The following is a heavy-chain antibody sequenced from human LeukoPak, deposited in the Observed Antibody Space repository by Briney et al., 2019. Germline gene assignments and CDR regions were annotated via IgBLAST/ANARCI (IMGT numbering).Heavy chain of an antibody. D-gene: IGHD3-10*01. CDR3: ARARIGELSLFDY. CDR2: MNPNSGNT. CDR1: GYTFTSCD. Sequence: VASVKVSCKASGYTFTSCDINWVRQATGQGLEWMGWMNPNSGNTGYAQKFQGRVTMTRNTSISTAYMELSSLRSEDTAVYYCARARIGELSLFDYWGQGTLVTVSS. J-gene: IGHJ4*02. V-gene: IGHV1-8*01.